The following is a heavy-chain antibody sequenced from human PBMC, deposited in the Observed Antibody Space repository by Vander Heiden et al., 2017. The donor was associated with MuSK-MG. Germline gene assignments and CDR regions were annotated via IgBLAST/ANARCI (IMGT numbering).Heavy chain of an antibody. D-gene: IGHD6-19*01. J-gene: IGHJ4*02. V-gene: IGHV3-21*06. CDR3: ARDPDCSAWYGNLDY. CDR1: GLTFGSVS. Sequence: EVQLVESGGGLVKPGGSLRLSWTVSGLTFGSVSLNWVRQAPGRGLEWLAAISSSSTFISYADAVKGRFTISRDNAEDSLYLQMDRLRAEDSALYFCARDPDCSAWYGNLDYWGQGTLVTVSS. CDR2: ISSSSTFI.